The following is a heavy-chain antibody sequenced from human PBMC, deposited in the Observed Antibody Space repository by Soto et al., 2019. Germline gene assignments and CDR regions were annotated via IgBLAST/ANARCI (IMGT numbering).Heavy chain of an antibody. V-gene: IGHV3-49*03. CDR2: IRSKPYGGTT. Sequence: GGSLRLSCTTSGFTFDDYAMSWFRQAPGKGLEWVGFIRSKPYGGTTEYAASVKGRFTISRDDSKSIAYLQMNSLKTEDTALYYCTRENYDILAGVDYWGQGTLVTVSS. CDR1: GFTFDDYA. CDR3: TRENYDILAGVDY. J-gene: IGHJ4*02. D-gene: IGHD3-9*01.